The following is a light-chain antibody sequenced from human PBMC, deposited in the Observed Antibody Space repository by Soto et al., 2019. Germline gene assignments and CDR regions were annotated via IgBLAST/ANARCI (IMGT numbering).Light chain of an antibody. CDR2: GDN. CDR1: SSNIGTNP. CDR3: EAWDDSLNGYV. Sequence: QSVLTQPPSASGTPGQTVTISFSGSSSNIGTNPINWYQQFPGTAPKVLIFGDNQRPSGVPDRFSGSKSGTSASLAMSGLQSEDEADYFCEAWDDSLNGYVFGTGTKVTVL. V-gene: IGLV1-44*01. J-gene: IGLJ1*01.